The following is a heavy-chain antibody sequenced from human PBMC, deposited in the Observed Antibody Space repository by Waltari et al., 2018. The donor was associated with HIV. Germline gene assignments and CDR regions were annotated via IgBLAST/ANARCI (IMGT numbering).Heavy chain of an antibody. J-gene: IGHJ5*01. CDR2: AIPMFGTA. CDR3: ASARETMGVDFDS. CDR1: GGAFVSHT. D-gene: IGHD3-10*01. V-gene: IGHV1-69*08. Sequence: QVQLVQSGAEVKKPGSSVKVSCKASGGAFVSHTFYWVRQAPGQGLEWMGRAIPMFGTANYARKFQGRVTITADKSTTTAYMELNGLRIDDTAVYYCASARETMGVDFDSWGQGTLVTVS.